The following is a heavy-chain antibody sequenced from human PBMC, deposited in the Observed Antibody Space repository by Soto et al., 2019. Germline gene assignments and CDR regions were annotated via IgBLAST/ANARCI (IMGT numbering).Heavy chain of an antibody. CDR2: IIPFFGTP. V-gene: IGHV1-69*06. D-gene: IGHD3-22*01. CDR3: ARDMGAYYSHFEY. J-gene: IGHJ4*02. CDR1: GFTFTSYA. Sequence: QVQLVQSGAEVKRPGSSVKVSCKASGFTFTSYALSWVRQAPGQGPEWMGGIIPFFGTPNYAQKFQGRVTITADKSTSTFYMDLSGLKSEDTAFYYCARDMGAYYSHFEYWGQGTLVTVSS.